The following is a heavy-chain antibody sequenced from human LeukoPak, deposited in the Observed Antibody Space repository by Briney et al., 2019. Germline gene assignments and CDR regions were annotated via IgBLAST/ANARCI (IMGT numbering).Heavy chain of an antibody. J-gene: IGHJ1*01. Sequence: SVKVYCKASGGTFSSYAISWVRQAPGQGLEWMGGIIPIFGTANYAQKFQGRVTITADKSTSTAYMELSSLRSEDTAVYYCARGERFAYIQHWGQGTLVTVSS. CDR3: ARGERFAYIQH. CDR1: GGTFSSYA. CDR2: IIPIFGTA. V-gene: IGHV1-69*06. D-gene: IGHD3-10*01.